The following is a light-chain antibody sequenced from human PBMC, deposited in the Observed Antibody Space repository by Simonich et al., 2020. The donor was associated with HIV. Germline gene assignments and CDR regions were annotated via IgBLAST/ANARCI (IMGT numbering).Light chain of an antibody. CDR3: QSYDSSNQGV. J-gene: IGLJ3*02. CDR2: EDN. Sequence: NFMLTQPHSVSESPVKTVTISCTRSSGSIASNYVQWYQQRPGSTPTIVIYEDNQRPSGVPDRFSGSIDSSSNSASLTISGLKTEDEADYYCQSYDSSNQGVFGGGTKLTVL. CDR1: SGSIASNY. V-gene: IGLV6-57*01.